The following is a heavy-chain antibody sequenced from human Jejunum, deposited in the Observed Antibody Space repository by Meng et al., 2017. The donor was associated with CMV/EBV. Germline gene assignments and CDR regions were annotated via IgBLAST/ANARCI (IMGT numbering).Heavy chain of an antibody. D-gene: IGHD3-3*01. CDR3: ARGSIFVSFDS. J-gene: IGHJ4*02. Sequence: QVLLQESRQVLVKPSRTLSLTSIVSGGSIGSGDYYWSWIRQPPGKGLEWIGYIHDTGSTSHNPSLKSRVDISLGTSKNQFSLTLNSVTAEDTAVYFCARGSIFVSFDSWGQGTLVTVSS. CDR1: GGSIGSGDYY. CDR2: IHDTGST. V-gene: IGHV4-30-4*08.